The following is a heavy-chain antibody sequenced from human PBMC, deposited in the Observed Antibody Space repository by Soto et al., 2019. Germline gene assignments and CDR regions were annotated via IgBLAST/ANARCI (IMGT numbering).Heavy chain of an antibody. CDR1: GFTFSSSA. CDR3: GKASCISWGVFDY. Sequence: EVQLLESGGGLVQPGGSLRLSCAASGFTFSSSAMTWVRQAPGKGLEWVSFISGNSGTTYFADSVKGRFTISRDNSKSTLELQMNSLIAEDRALYYCGKASCISWGVFDYWGQGTLITVSS. CDR2: ISGNSGTT. J-gene: IGHJ4*02. V-gene: IGHV3-23*01. D-gene: IGHD6-13*01.